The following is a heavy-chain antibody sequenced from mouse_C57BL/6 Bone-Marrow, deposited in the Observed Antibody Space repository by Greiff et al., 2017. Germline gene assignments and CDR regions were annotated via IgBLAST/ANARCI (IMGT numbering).Heavy chain of an antibody. CDR2: IDPENGDT. V-gene: IGHV14-4*01. J-gene: IGHJ3*01. Sequence: EVQLQQSGAELVRPGASVKLSCTASGFNINDDYMPWVKQSPEQGLEWIGWIDPENGDTEYASKVQGKATITVDTTTNTGYLQLSSLTSEDTAVYYGTRSAYWGQGTLVTVSA. CDR3: TRSAY. CDR1: GFNINDDY.